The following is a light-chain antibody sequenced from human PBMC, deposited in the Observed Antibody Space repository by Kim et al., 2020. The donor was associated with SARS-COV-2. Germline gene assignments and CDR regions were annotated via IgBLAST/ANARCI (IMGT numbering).Light chain of an antibody. J-gene: IGLJ1*01. CDR3: AAWDDSLSNYV. CDR2: RNN. CDR1: SSNIGSNY. Sequence: QSVLTQPPSASGTPGQMVTISCSGSSSNIGSNYVYWYQQLPGMAPKVLIYRNNQRPSGVPDRFSGSKSGTSASLAISGLRSEDEADYYCAAWDDSLSNYVFATGTKVTVL. V-gene: IGLV1-47*01.